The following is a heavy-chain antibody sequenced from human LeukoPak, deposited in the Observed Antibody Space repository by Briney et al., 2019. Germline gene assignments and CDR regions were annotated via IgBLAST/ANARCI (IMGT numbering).Heavy chain of an antibody. CDR2: MNPNSGNT. V-gene: IGHV1-8*01. Sequence: ASVKVSCKASGYTFTSYDIKWVRQATGQGLEWMGWMNPNSGNTGYAQKFQGRVTMTRNTSISTAYMELSSLRSEDTAVYYCARQGISSYHYYYGMDVWGQGTTVTVSS. CDR1: GYTFTSYD. CDR3: ARQGISSYHYYYGMDV. D-gene: IGHD6-6*01. J-gene: IGHJ6*02.